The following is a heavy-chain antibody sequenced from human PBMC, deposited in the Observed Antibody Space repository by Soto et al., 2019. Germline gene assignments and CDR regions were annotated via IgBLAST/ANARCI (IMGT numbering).Heavy chain of an antibody. V-gene: IGHV3-15*01. CDR3: TSHLWRVAVVDGSTWYFDP. D-gene: IGHD5-18*01. Sequence: PGGSLRLSCAASGFTFSDAWMSWVRQAPGKGLDWVGRIKSKSDGGTTEYAAPVRGRFTISRDDSKNTLYLQMTSLNTEDTAVYYFTSHLWRVAVVDGSTWYFDPWGDADLLTV. CDR1: GFTFSDAW. CDR2: IKSKSDGGTT. J-gene: IGHJ2*01.